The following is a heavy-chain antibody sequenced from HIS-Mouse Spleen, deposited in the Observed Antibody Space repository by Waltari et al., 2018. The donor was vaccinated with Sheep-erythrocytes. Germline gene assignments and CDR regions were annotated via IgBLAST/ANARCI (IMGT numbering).Heavy chain of an antibody. CDR1: GFTFADYA. V-gene: IGHV3-9*01. Sequence: EVQLVESGGGLVQPGRSLRLSCAASGFTFADYAMPWVRQAPGKGLEWVSGISWNSGSIGYADSVKGRFTISRDNAKNSLYLQMNSLRAEDTALYYCAKGAFDIWGQGTMVTVSS. J-gene: IGHJ3*02. CDR2: ISWNSGSI. CDR3: AKGAFDI.